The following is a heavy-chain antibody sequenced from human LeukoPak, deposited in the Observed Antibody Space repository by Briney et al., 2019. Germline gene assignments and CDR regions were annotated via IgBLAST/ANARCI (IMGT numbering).Heavy chain of an antibody. CDR3: ARGPPVLRYFDWLLHLDY. V-gene: IGHV4-34*01. Sequence: SETLSLTCAVYGGSFSGYYWSWIRQPPGKGLEWIGEINHSGSTNYNPSLKSRVTISVDTSKNQFSLKLSSVTAADTAVYYCARGPPVLRYFDWLLHLDYWGQGTLVTVSS. CDR2: INHSGST. J-gene: IGHJ4*02. D-gene: IGHD3-9*01. CDR1: GGSFSGYY.